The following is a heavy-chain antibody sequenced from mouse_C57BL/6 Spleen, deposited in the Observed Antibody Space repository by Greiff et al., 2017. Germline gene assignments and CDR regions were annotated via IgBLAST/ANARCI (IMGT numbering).Heavy chain of an antibody. J-gene: IGHJ1*03. Sequence: LVESGAELARPGASVKLSCKASGYTFTSYGISWVKQRTGQGLEWIGEIYPRSGNTYYNEKFKGKATLTADKSSSTAYMELRSLTSEDSAVYFCAREVITTEGYFDVWGTGTTVTVSS. CDR1: GYTFTSYG. V-gene: IGHV1-81*01. D-gene: IGHD1-1*01. CDR3: AREVITTEGYFDV. CDR2: IYPRSGNT.